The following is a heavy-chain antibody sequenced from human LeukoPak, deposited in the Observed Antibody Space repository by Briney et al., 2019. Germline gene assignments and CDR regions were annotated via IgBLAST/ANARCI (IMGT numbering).Heavy chain of an antibody. CDR1: GFSFRSYW. D-gene: IGHD3-9*01. Sequence: GGSLRGACEASGFSFRSYWMHWVRQAPGMGLVCVSRISSDGRTTNYVDSVKGRVTVSRDNAKNMLYLQMNTLRADDTAVYYCAREYYGLMTGDYMDVWGKGRTLTVSS. V-gene: IGHV3-74*01. CDR3: AREYYGLMTGDYMDV. CDR2: ISSDGRTT. J-gene: IGHJ6*03.